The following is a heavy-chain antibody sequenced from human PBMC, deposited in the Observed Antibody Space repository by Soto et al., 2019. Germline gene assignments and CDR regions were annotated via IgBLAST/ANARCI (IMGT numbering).Heavy chain of an antibody. CDR2: IIPIFGTA. D-gene: IGHD2-2*01. V-gene: IGHV1-69*13. CDR3: AIVVPAASYYSYGMDV. CDR1: GGTFSSYA. J-gene: IGHJ6*02. Sequence: ASVKVSCKASGGTFSSYAISWVRQAPGQGLEWMGGIIPIFGTANYAQKFQGRVTITADESTSTAYLELSSLRSEDTAVYYCAIVVPAASYYSYGMDVWGQGTTVTVSS.